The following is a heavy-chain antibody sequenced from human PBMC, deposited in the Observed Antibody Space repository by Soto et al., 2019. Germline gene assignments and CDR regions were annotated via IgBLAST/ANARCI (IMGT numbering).Heavy chain of an antibody. CDR3: ARGSNIVATIFSDY. V-gene: IGHV1-8*01. CDR2: MNPNSGNT. CDR1: GYTFTSYD. J-gene: IGHJ4*02. Sequence: QVQLVQSGAEVKKPGASVKVSCKASGYTFTSYDINWVRQATGQGLEWMGWMNPNSGNTGYAQKFQGRVTMARNTSISTAYMELSSLRSEDTAVYYCARGSNIVATIFSDYWGQGTLVTVSS. D-gene: IGHD5-12*01.